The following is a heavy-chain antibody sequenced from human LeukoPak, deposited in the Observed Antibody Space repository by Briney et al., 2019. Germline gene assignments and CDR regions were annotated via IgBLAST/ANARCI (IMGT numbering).Heavy chain of an antibody. CDR3: ARDLGYQGIYYYYYYMDV. CDR2: IYTSGST. Sequence: SETLSLTCTVSGGSISSYYWSWIRQPAGKGLEWIGRIYTSGSTNYNPSLKSRVTMSVDTSKNQFSPKLSSVTAADTAVYYCARDLGYQGIYYYYYYMDVWGKGTTVTISS. D-gene: IGHD3-16*02. CDR1: GGSISSYY. V-gene: IGHV4-4*07. J-gene: IGHJ6*03.